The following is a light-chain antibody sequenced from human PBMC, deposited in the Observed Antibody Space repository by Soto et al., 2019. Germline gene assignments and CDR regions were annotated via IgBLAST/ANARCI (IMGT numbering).Light chain of an antibody. Sequence: QSVLTQPASVSASPGQSLTISCTGTSSDIGSYNSVSWYQQYPGKAPQLMIYDVSYRPSGISSRFSGSKSGNTASLTISELRPEDEADYYCSSYATTATRVFGGGTKVTVL. J-gene: IGLJ2*01. V-gene: IGLV2-14*03. CDR3: SSYATTATRV. CDR2: DVS. CDR1: SSDIGSYNS.